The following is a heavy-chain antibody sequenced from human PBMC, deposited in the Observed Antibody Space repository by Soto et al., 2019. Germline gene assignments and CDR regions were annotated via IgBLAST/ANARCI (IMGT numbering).Heavy chain of an antibody. CDR2: ISSSSSTI. J-gene: IGHJ5*02. CDR1: GFTFSSYS. D-gene: IGHD6-13*01. V-gene: IGHV3-48*01. CDR3: AGGAWEYSSSRGWFDP. Sequence: EVQLVESGGGLVQPGGSLRLSCAASGFTFSSYSMNWVRQAPGKGLEWVSYISSSSSTIYYADSVKGLFTISRDNAKNSLYLQMNSLRAEDTAVYYCAGGAWEYSSSRGWFDPWGQGTLVTVSS.